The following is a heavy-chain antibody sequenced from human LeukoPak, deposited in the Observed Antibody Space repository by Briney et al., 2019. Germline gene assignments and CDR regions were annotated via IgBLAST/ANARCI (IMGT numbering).Heavy chain of an antibody. CDR1: GFIFSSYG. D-gene: IGHD1-26*01. CDR2: ITGSGGST. J-gene: IGHJ4*02. CDR3: AKESPGSYGLIDY. Sequence: GGSLRLSCAASGFIFSSYGMSWVRQAPGKGLEWVSAITGSGGSTNYADSVKGRFTISRDNSKNTLYVQMNSLRAEDTAVYYCAKESPGSYGLIDYWGRGTLVTVSS. V-gene: IGHV3-23*01.